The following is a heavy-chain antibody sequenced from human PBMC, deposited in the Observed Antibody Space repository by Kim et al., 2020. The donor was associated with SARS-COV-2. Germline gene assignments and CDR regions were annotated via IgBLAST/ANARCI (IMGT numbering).Heavy chain of an antibody. CDR2: ISWNSGSI. Sequence: GGSLRLSCSASGFTFDDYAMHWVRQDPGKGLEWVSGISWNSGSIGYADSVKGRFTISRDNAKNCLYLQRNSLRAEDTALYYCAKEMGLYGMDVWGQGTT. CDR3: AKEMGLYGMDV. V-gene: IGHV3-9*01. CDR1: GFTFDDYA. D-gene: IGHD2-8*01. J-gene: IGHJ6*02.